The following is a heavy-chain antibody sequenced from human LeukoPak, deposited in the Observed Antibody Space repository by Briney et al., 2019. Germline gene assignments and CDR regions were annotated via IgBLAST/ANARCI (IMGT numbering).Heavy chain of an antibody. CDR2: MNPSSGNT. CDR1: GYTLTRYY. V-gene: IGHV1-8*01. J-gene: IGHJ4*02. Sequence: ASVKVSCKASGYTLTRYYINWVRQATGQGPEWMGWMNPSSGNTGYAQRFQGRVTMTRDTSINTAYLELSSLRSEDTAVYYCASHTYYYSSGSFAYWGQGPLVTVSS. CDR3: ASHTYYYSSGSFAY. D-gene: IGHD3-10*01.